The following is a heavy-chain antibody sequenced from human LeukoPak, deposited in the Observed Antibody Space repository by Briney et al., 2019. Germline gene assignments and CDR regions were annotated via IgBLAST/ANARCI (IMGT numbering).Heavy chain of an antibody. J-gene: IGHJ4*02. D-gene: IGHD2-2*01. CDR3: AKQAVPAATIYFDY. Sequence: GGSLRLSCAASGFTFSSYGMHWVRQAPGKGLEWVAFIRYDGSNKYYAGSVKGRFTISRDNSKNTLYLQMNSLRAEDTAVYYCAKQAVPAATIYFDYWGQGTLVTVSS. CDR2: IRYDGSNK. V-gene: IGHV3-30*02. CDR1: GFTFSSYG.